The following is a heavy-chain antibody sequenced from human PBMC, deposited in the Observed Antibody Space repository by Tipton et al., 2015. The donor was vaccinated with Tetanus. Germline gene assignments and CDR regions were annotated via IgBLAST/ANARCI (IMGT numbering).Heavy chain of an antibody. Sequence: TLSLTCSVSGGSISSTDYYWSWIRQPPGKGLEWIGYMYHSGQAYYNSSLKSRVVILVDTSKNQFSLKLSSVTAADTAVYYCARYSIVAMSNNWFDPWGQGTLVTVSS. CDR3: ARYSIVAMSNNWFDP. CDR2: MYHSGQA. J-gene: IGHJ5*02. V-gene: IGHV4-30-4*01. CDR1: GGSISSTDYY. D-gene: IGHD5-12*01.